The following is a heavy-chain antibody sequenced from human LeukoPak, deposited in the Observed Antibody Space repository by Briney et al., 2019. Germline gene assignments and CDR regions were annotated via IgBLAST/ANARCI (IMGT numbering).Heavy chain of an antibody. Sequence: GGSLRLSCAASGFTFSSYAMHWVRQAPGKGLEWVAVISYDGSNKYYADSVKGRFTISRDNSKNTLYLQMNSLRAEDTAVYYCASTIAVAPSAFDIWGQGTMVTVSS. CDR3: ASTIAVAPSAFDI. CDR2: ISYDGSNK. J-gene: IGHJ3*02. D-gene: IGHD6-19*01. CDR1: GFTFSSYA. V-gene: IGHV3-30-3*01.